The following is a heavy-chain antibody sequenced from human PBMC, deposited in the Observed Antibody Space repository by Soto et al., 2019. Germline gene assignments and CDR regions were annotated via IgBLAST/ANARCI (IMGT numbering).Heavy chain of an antibody. CDR1: GFTFSSYT. Sequence: GGSLRLSCAASGFTFSSYTLNWVRQAPGKGLEWVSSISSRSTYIYYADSVRGRFTISRDNAKSSLYLQMNSLRAEDTAVYYCARKGDLRTATLTKAHFDYWGQG. J-gene: IGHJ4*02. D-gene: IGHD2-8*02. V-gene: IGHV3-21*01. CDR3: ARKGDLRTATLTKAHFDY. CDR2: ISSRSTYI.